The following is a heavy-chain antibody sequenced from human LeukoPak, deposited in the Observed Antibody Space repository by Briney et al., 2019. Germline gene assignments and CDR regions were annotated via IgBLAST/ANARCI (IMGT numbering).Heavy chain of an antibody. D-gene: IGHD3-10*01. V-gene: IGHV3-23*01. CDR3: AKSRDLPPLWFGELCFDY. Sequence: PGGSLRLSCAASGFTFSSYAMSWVRQAPGKGLEWVSAISGSGGSTYYADSVKGRFTISRDNSKNTLYLQMNSLRAEDTAVYYCAKSRDLPPLWFGELCFDYWGQGTLVTVSS. J-gene: IGHJ4*02. CDR1: GFTFSSYA. CDR2: ISGSGGST.